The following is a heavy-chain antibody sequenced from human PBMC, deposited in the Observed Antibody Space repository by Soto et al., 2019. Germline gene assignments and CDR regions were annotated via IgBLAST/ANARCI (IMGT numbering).Heavy chain of an antibody. CDR3: ARDYDSSGYYLDY. J-gene: IGHJ4*02. CDR1: GGSISSGGYY. CDR2: IYYSGST. D-gene: IGHD3-22*01. V-gene: IGHV4-31*03. Sequence: SETLSLTCTVSGGSISSGGYYWSWIRQHPGKGLEWIGYIYYSGSTYYNPSLKSRVTISVDTSKNQFSLKLSSVTAADTAVYYCARDYDSSGYYLDYWGQGTLVTVSS.